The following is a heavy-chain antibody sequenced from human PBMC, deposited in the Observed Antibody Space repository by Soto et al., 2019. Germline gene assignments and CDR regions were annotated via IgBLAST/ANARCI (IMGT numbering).Heavy chain of an antibody. J-gene: IGHJ4*02. D-gene: IGHD2-15*01. Sequence: EVQLLESGGGLVQPGGSLRLSCAASGFTFSSYAMSWVRQAPGKGLEWVSAISGSGGSTYYANSVKGRFTISRDNSKKTLYLQMNSLRAEDTDVYYCAKNLKEREEYCSGGSCSSPAFDYWGQGTLVTVSS. CDR2: ISGSGGST. V-gene: IGHV3-23*01. CDR3: AKNLKEREEYCSGGSCSSPAFDY. CDR1: GFTFSSYA.